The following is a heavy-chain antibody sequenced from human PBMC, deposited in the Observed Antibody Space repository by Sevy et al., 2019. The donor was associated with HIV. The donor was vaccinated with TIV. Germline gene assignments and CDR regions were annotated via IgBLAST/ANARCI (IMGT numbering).Heavy chain of an antibody. D-gene: IGHD6-13*01. J-gene: IGHJ6*02. V-gene: IGHV3-7*01. Sequence: GGSLRLSCAASGFTFSSHWMSWVRQAPGNGLEWVANIKQDGSEKYYVDSVKGRFTISRDNAKNSLSLQMNSLRAEDTAVYYCARDTGGIGMDVWGQGTTVTVSS. CDR3: ARDTGGIGMDV. CDR2: IKQDGSEK. CDR1: GFTFSSHW.